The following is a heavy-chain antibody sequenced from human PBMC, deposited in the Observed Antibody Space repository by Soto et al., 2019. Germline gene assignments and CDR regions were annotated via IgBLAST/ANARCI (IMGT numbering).Heavy chain of an antibody. CDR3: AKKHCSGGVCHTPCFDY. CDR1: GFTLSNYA. Sequence: EVQLLESGGGLVQPGGSLRLSCVASGFTLSNYAMSWVRQAPGKGLEWVSGVSGSGGGTYYADSVKGRFTISRDNSKNTVYLQMNTLRAEDTAVYYCAKKHCSGGVCHTPCFDYWGQGTLVTVSS. CDR2: VSGSGGGT. V-gene: IGHV3-23*01. D-gene: IGHD2-8*02. J-gene: IGHJ4*02.